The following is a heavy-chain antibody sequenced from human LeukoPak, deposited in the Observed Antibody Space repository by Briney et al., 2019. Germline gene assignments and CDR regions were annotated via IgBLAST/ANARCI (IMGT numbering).Heavy chain of an antibody. CDR1: GYSISSGYY. J-gene: IGHJ4*02. Sequence: PSETLSLTCTVSGYSISSGYYWGWIRQPPGKGLEWIGYIYYSGSTYYNPSLKSRVTISVDTSKNQFSLKLSSVTAADTAVYYCARARTTVTTLFDYWAREPWSPSPQ. CDR3: ARARTTVTTLFDY. CDR2: IYYSGST. D-gene: IGHD4-17*01. V-gene: IGHV4-38-2*02.